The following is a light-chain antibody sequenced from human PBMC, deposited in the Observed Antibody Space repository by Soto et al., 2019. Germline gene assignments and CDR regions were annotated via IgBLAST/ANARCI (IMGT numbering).Light chain of an antibody. Sequence: QSALTQPASVSGSPGQSITISCTGTSSDGGAYNYVSWYQHHPGKAPKLMIYEVSNRPSGVSNRFSGSKSGNTASLTISGLQAEDEADYYCSSYTSSSTLDVFGTGTKVTVL. CDR3: SSYTSSSTLDV. J-gene: IGLJ1*01. CDR1: SSDGGAYNY. CDR2: EVS. V-gene: IGLV2-14*01.